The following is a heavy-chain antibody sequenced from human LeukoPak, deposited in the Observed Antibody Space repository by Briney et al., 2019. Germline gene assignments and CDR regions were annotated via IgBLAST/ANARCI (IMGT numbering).Heavy chain of an antibody. CDR3: AHSSRSPDCGNSRCYYFDY. V-gene: IGHV2-5*02. D-gene: IGHD2/OR15-2a*01. Sequence: SSPTLVKPTQTLTLTCTFSGFSLSTSGVGVGWIRQSAGKSLEWLAIIYWDGDKRYSPSLENRLAIMKDTSKNQVVLTVTNVDPVDTATYFCAHSSRSPDCGNSRCYYFDYWGQGTLVTVSS. CDR1: GFSLSTSGVG. CDR2: IYWDGDK. J-gene: IGHJ4*02.